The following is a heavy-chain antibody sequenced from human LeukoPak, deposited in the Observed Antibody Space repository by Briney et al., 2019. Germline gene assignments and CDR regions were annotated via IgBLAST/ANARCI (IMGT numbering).Heavy chain of an antibody. Sequence: GESLKISCKGSGYSFTSYWIGWVRQAPGKGLEWVANINQDGSEKYYVDSVKGRFTISRDNAKNSLYLQMNSLRAEDTAVYYCAKGGGPYMTHNWFDPWGQGTLVTVSS. J-gene: IGHJ5*02. CDR3: AKGGGPYMTHNWFDP. D-gene: IGHD2-15*01. CDR1: GYSFTSYW. CDR2: INQDGSEK. V-gene: IGHV3-7*03.